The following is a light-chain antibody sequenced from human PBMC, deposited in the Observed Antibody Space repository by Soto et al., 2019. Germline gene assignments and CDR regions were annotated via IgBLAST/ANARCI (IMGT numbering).Light chain of an antibody. CDR1: QSISSW. Sequence: DIQMTQSPSTLSASVGDRVIITCRASQSISSWLAWYQQKPGKAPKLLIYKASSLESGVPSSFSGSGSGTEFTLTISSLQPDDFATYYCQQYNSHSPLTFGGGTKVENK. CDR2: KAS. J-gene: IGKJ4*01. V-gene: IGKV1-5*03. CDR3: QQYNSHSPLT.